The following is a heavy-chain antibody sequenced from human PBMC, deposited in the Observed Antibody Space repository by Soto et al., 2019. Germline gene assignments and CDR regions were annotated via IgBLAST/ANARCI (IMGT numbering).Heavy chain of an antibody. V-gene: IGHV1-24*01. Sequence: ASVKVSCKVSGYTLTELSMHWVRQAPGKGLEWMGGFDPEDGETIYAQKFQGRVNMTEDTSTDTAYMELGSLRSEDTAVYYCATSQPTVTTYAFDIWGQGTMVTVSS. D-gene: IGHD4-17*01. CDR2: FDPEDGET. CDR3: ATSQPTVTTYAFDI. CDR1: GYTLTELS. J-gene: IGHJ3*02.